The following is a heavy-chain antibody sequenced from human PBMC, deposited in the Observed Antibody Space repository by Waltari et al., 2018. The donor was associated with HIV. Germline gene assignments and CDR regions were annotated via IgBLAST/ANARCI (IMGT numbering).Heavy chain of an antibody. CDR2: MYYRGGT. Sequence: QVQLQESGPGLVKPSETLSLTCTVSGGSIGGYYWSWIRQPPGKGLEWIGYMYYRGGTNYNPSLKSRVTISGDTSKNQFSLRLSSVTAADTAVYYCAREVGGWRLIKYFDFWGQGTLVTVSS. V-gene: IGHV4-59*01. CDR3: AREVGGWRLIKYFDF. J-gene: IGHJ4*02. CDR1: GGSIGGYY. D-gene: IGHD1-26*01.